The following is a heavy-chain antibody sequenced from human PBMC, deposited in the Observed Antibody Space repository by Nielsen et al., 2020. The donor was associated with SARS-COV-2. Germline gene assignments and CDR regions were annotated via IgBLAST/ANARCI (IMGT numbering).Heavy chain of an antibody. J-gene: IGHJ3*02. CDR2: ISGSGGST. D-gene: IGHD6-19*01. V-gene: IGHV3-23*01. CDR3: AKVLSPNRGVAGTVSSAFDI. Sequence: WIRQPPGKGLEWVSAISGSGGSTYYADSVKGRFTISRDNSKNTLYLQMNSLRAEDTAVYYCAKVLSPNRGVAGTVSSAFDIWGQGTMVTVSS.